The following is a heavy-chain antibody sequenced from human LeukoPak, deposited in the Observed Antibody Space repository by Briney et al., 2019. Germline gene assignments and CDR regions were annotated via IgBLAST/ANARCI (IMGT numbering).Heavy chain of an antibody. V-gene: IGHV3-23*01. CDR2: ISGGGGPT. D-gene: IGHD6-25*01. J-gene: IGHJ4*02. CDR3: AKNSGYSWQYFFDY. Sequence: GGSLRLSCAASGFTFSNYAMSWVRQAPGKGREGVSAISGGGGPTYYADSVKGRFTISRDNSKNTLYLQMNSLRAEDAAVYFCAKNSGYSWQYFFDYWGQGTLVTVSS. CDR1: GFTFSNYA.